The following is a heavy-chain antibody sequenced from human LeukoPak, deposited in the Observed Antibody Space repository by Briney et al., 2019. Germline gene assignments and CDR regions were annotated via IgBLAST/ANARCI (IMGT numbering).Heavy chain of an antibody. V-gene: IGHV3-21*01. D-gene: IGHD6-19*01. CDR2: ISSSSSYI. CDR1: GFTFSSYS. CDR3: AREIAVADYGAFDI. J-gene: IGHJ3*02. Sequence: GGSLRLSCAASGFTFSSYSMNWVRQAPGKGLEWVSSISSSSSYIYYADSVKGRFTISRDNAKNSLYLQMNSLRAEDTAVYYCAREIAVADYGAFDIWGQGTMVTVSS.